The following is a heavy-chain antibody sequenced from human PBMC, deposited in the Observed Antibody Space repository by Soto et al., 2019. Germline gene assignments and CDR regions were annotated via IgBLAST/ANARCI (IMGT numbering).Heavy chain of an antibody. CDR3: AKDGYFDTYHFDH. CDR2: ISYDGRQK. CDR1: RFTFSSYA. Sequence: QVQLVESGGGVVQPGRSLRLSCAASRFTFSSYAMHWVRQAPGKGLEWVAVISYDGRQKHYVDSVKGRFTISRDESDSTLYLQMNSLRPEDTAVYYCAKDGYFDTYHFDHWGQGTLVTVSS. V-gene: IGHV3-30*04. D-gene: IGHD3-9*01. J-gene: IGHJ4*02.